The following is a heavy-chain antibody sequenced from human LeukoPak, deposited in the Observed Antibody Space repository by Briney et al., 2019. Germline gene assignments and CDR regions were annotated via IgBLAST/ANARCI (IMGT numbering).Heavy chain of an antibody. D-gene: IGHD3-10*01. Sequence: ASVKVSCEASGGTFSSYAISWVRQAPGQGLEWMGGIIPIFGTANYAQKFQGRVTITADESTSTAYMELSSLRSEDTAVYYCAGYGSGSYPDYWGQGTLVTVSS. CDR2: IIPIFGTA. CDR1: GGTFSSYA. J-gene: IGHJ4*02. V-gene: IGHV1-69*01. CDR3: AGYGSGSYPDY.